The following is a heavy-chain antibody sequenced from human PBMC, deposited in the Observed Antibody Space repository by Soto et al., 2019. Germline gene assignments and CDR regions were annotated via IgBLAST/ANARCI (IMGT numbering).Heavy chain of an antibody. CDR1: GFTFSSYA. Sequence: PGGSLRLSCSASGFTFSSYAMHWVRQAPGKGLEYVSAISSNGGSTYYADSVKGRFTISRDNSKNTLYLQMSSLRAEDTAVYYCVKDINPEYYYDSSGPFDYWGQGTLVTVSS. J-gene: IGHJ4*02. CDR3: VKDINPEYYYDSSGPFDY. D-gene: IGHD3-22*01. V-gene: IGHV3-64D*06. CDR2: ISSNGGST.